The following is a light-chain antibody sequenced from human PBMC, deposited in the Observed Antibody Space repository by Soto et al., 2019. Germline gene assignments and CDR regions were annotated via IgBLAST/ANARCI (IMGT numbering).Light chain of an antibody. J-gene: IGKJ1*01. Sequence: EIVMTQSPATLSVSPGERVTLSCRASQSMSSNLAWHQQRPGQAPRLLIYGVSTRATGIPARLSGSGSGTEITLTISSLQSEDFAVYYCQKCNDWPPSWTFGQGTKVEIK. V-gene: IGKV3-15*01. CDR2: GVS. CDR3: QKCNDWPPSWT. CDR1: QSMSSN.